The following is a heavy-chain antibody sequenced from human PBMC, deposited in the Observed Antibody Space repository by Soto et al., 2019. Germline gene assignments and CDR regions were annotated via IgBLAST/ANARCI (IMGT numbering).Heavy chain of an antibody. D-gene: IGHD3-3*01. CDR1: GGSISSSSYY. J-gene: IGHJ6*02. Sequence: SETLSLTCTVSGGSISSSSYYWGWIRQPPGKGLEWIGSIYYSGSTYYNPSLKSRVTISVDTSKNQFPLKLSSVTAADTAVYYCARLRIYGMDVWGQGTTVTVSS. V-gene: IGHV4-39*01. CDR2: IYYSGST. CDR3: ARLRIYGMDV.